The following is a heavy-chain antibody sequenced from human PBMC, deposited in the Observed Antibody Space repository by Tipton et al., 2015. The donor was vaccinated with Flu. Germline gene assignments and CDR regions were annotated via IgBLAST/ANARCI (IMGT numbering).Heavy chain of an antibody. CDR2: ISYDGSNK. Sequence: SLRLSCAASGFTFSSYAMHWVRQAPGKGLEWVAVISYDGSNKYYADSVKGRFTISRDNSKNTLYLQMNSLRAEDTAVYYCARGVVPAAYYYYGMDVWGQGTTVTVSS. CDR3: ARGVVPAAYYYYGMDV. CDR1: GFTFSSYA. D-gene: IGHD2-2*01. V-gene: IGHV3-30-3*01. J-gene: IGHJ6*02.